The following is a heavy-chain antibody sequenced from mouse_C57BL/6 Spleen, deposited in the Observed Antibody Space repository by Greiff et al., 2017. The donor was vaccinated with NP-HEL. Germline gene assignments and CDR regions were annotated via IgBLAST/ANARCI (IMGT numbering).Heavy chain of an antibody. CDR2: IYPSDSET. CDR3: ARNRYSNYDGYYAMDY. Sequence: VQLQQPGAELVRPGSSVKLSCKASGYTFTSYWMDWVKQRPGQGLEWIGNIYPSDSETHYNQKFKDKATLTVDKSSSTAYMQLSSLTSEDSAVYYCARNRYSNYDGYYAMDYWGQGTSVTVSS. D-gene: IGHD2-5*01. CDR1: GYTFTSYW. J-gene: IGHJ4*01. V-gene: IGHV1-61*01.